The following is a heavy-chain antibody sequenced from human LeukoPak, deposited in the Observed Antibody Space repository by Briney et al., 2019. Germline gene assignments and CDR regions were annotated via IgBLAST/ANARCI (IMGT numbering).Heavy chain of an antibody. CDR2: INHGGST. V-gene: IGHV4-34*01. CDR3: ARVLGYCSSTSCYGNWFDP. J-gene: IGHJ5*02. D-gene: IGHD2-2*01. Sequence: SETLSLTCAVSGGSFSGYYWSWIRQPPGKGLEWIGEINHGGSTNYNPSLKSRVTISVDTSKNQFSLKLSSVTAADTAVHYCARVLGYCSSTSCYGNWFDPWGQGTLVTVSS. CDR1: GGSFSGYY.